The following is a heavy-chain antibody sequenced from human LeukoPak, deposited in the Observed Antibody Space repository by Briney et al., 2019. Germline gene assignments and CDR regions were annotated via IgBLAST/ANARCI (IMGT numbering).Heavy chain of an antibody. CDR2: INPSGGST. V-gene: IGHV1-46*01. CDR3: ARGSGSYLYYYYYYMDV. CDR1: GYTFTSYY. Sequence: GESLKISCKGSGYTFTSYYMHWVRQAPGQGLEWMGIINPSGGSTSYAQKFQGRVTMTRDTSTSTVYMELSSLRSEDTAVYYCARGSGSYLYYYYYYMDVWGKGTTVTISS. D-gene: IGHD1-26*01. J-gene: IGHJ6*03.